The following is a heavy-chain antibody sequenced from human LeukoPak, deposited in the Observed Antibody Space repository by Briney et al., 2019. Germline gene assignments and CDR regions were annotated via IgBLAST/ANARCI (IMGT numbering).Heavy chain of an antibody. Sequence: GGSLRLSCAASGFTFSGYWMSWVRQAPGKGLEWVANIKQDGSEKYYVDSVKGRFTISRDNAKNSLYLQMNSLRAEDTAVYYCARAKRYYYDSRAPAAYWGQGTLVTVSS. V-gene: IGHV3-7*01. J-gene: IGHJ4*02. CDR2: IKQDGSEK. CDR1: GFTFSGYW. CDR3: ARAKRYYYDSRAPAAY. D-gene: IGHD3-22*01.